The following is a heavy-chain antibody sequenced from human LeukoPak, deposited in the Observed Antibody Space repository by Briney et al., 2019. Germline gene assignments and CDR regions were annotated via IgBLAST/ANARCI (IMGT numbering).Heavy chain of an antibody. CDR1: AFTFNNYA. CDR3: AKHPSKFLEAGGYFDH. Sequence: PGGSLRLSCAASAFTFNNYAMNWVRQAPGKGLEWVSVISDSGGSKSYADSVKGRFTISRDNSKNTLYLQMNSLRAKDTAVYYCAKHPSKFLEAGGYFDHWGQGTLVTVSS. V-gene: IGHV3-23*01. J-gene: IGHJ4*02. D-gene: IGHD3-3*01. CDR2: ISDSGGSK.